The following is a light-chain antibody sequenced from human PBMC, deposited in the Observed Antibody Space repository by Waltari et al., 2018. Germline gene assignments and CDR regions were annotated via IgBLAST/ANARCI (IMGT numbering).Light chain of an antibody. CDR2: KAS. CDR1: QKIKIW. Sequence: TCRGSQKIKIWLTWYQQKPGKAPNLLIYKASSLQSGVPSRFSGSGSGTEFALTINSLQPDDFATYYCQQYDTYPWTFGHGTKVEIK. CDR3: QQYDTYPWT. J-gene: IGKJ1*01. V-gene: IGKV1-5*03.